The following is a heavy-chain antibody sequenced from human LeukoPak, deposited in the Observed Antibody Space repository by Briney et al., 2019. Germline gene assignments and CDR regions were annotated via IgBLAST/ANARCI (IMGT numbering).Heavy chain of an antibody. D-gene: IGHD1-26*01. Sequence: ASVTVSCKASGYTFTSYGISWVRQAPGQGLEGMGWISAYNGNTNYAQKLQGRVTMTTDTTTSTVYMELRSLRSDDTAVYYCARGALEWELLGAFDIWGQGTMVTVSS. V-gene: IGHV1-18*01. CDR3: ARGALEWELLGAFDI. CDR2: ISAYNGNT. CDR1: GYTFTSYG. J-gene: IGHJ3*02.